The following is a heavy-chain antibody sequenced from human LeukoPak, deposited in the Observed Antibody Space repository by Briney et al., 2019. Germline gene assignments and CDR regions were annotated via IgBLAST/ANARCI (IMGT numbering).Heavy chain of an antibody. V-gene: IGHV3-73*01. Sequence: GGSLRLSCAASGFTFSGSAMHWVRQASGKGLEWVGRIRSKANSYATAYAASVKGRFTISRDDSKNTAYLQMNSLKTEDTAVYYCTRSRYCSSTSCYPYYYYYYMDVWGKGTTVTVSS. CDR1: GFTFSGSA. CDR2: IRSKANSYAT. CDR3: TRSRYCSSTSCYPYYYYYYMDV. D-gene: IGHD2-2*01. J-gene: IGHJ6*03.